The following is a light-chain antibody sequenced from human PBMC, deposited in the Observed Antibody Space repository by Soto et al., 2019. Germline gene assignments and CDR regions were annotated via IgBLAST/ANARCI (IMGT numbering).Light chain of an antibody. Sequence: DIVMAQSPDSLAVSLCERATIKCKSSRSVFYSSNEKNYLAWYQQRPGHSPTLLLYWASTRESGVPDRFSGSGSGTNFTLTINRLEPEDFAVYYCQLYGISPHFGQGTRLEI. CDR2: WAS. CDR3: QLYGISPH. J-gene: IGKJ5*01. CDR1: RSVFYSSNEKNY. V-gene: IGKV4-1*01.